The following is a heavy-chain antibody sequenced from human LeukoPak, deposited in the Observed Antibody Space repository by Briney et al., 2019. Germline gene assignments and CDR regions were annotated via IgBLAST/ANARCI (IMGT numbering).Heavy chain of an antibody. J-gene: IGHJ4*02. D-gene: IGHD2-2*01. Sequence: GGSLRLSRAASVFTFSNAWMSWVRQAPGKGLEWVGGIKSKTDGGSTDYAAPVKGRFTISRDDSKNTLYLQMHSLKTEDTAVYYCTTAPVRYCSSTSCPADYWGQGTLVTVSS. CDR1: VFTFSNAW. CDR2: IKSKTDGGST. CDR3: TTAPVRYCSSTSCPADY. V-gene: IGHV3-15*01.